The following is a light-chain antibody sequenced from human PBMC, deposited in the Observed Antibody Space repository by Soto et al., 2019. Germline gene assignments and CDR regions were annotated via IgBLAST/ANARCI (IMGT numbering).Light chain of an antibody. V-gene: IGLV2-14*01. CDR2: DVN. CDR1: SSDVGGHNY. J-gene: IGLJ2*01. CDR3: SSYTTSDTLI. Sequence: QSALTQPASLSGSPGQSIAISCTGTSSDVGGHNYVSWYQQHPGKAPKLMIYDVNNRPSGVSSRFSGSKSGNTASLTISGLLAEDEADYFCSSYTTSDTLIFGGGTKVTVL.